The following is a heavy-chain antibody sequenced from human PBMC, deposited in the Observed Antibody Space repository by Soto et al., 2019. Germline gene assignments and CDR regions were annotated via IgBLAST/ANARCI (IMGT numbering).Heavy chain of an antibody. CDR2: ISYDGSNK. CDR3: ASRNYPEDCSGGSCYLWPNYMDV. D-gene: IGHD2-15*01. V-gene: IGHV3-30-3*01. Sequence: GGSLRLSCAASGFTFISYAMHWVRQAPGKGLEWVAVISYDGSNKYYADSVKGRFTISRDNSKNTLYLQMNSLRAEDTAVYYCASRNYPEDCSGGSCYLWPNYMDVWGKGTTVTVSS. J-gene: IGHJ6*03. CDR1: GFTFISYA.